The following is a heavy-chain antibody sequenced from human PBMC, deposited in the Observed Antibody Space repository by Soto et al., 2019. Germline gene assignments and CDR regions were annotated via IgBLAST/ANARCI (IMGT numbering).Heavy chain of an antibody. Sequence: SETLSLTCTVSCGSISSYYWSWIRQPPGKGLEWIGYMHNSGSTKYNPSLKSRVTISADTSKNQFSLKLSSVTAADSAVYYCARGHYDFWSGYFATIDYWGQGTLVTVSS. D-gene: IGHD3-3*01. CDR3: ARGHYDFWSGYFATIDY. V-gene: IGHV4-59*08. J-gene: IGHJ4*02. CDR1: CGSISSYY. CDR2: MHNSGST.